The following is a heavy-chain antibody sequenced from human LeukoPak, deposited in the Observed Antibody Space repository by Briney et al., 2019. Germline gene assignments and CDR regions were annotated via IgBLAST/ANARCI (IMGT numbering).Heavy chain of an antibody. D-gene: IGHD1-26*01. CDR3: ARVFARSGEISGSYYYY. Sequence: VASVKLSCKASGGPLSTYAINWAPRAPGQGLEWMGGIIPILGTANVAQKFQGRVTITTDESTSTAYMELSSLSSEDAAVYYCARVFARSGEISGSYYYYWGQRTLVTVSS. CDR2: IIPILGTA. V-gene: IGHV1-69*05. J-gene: IGHJ4*02. CDR1: GGPLSTYA.